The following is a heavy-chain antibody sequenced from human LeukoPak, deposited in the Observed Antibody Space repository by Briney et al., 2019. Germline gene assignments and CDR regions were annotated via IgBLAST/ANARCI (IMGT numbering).Heavy chain of an antibody. D-gene: IGHD5-18*01. CDR3: AKDPDRYSYGYEFDY. Sequence: SETLSLTCAVSGGSISSSNWWSWVRQPPGKGLEWIGEIYHSGSTNYNPSLKSRVTISVDKSKNQFSLKLSSVTAADTAVYYCAKDPDRYSYGYEFDYWGQGTLVTVSS. J-gene: IGHJ4*02. V-gene: IGHV4-4*02. CDR2: IYHSGST. CDR1: GGSISSSNW.